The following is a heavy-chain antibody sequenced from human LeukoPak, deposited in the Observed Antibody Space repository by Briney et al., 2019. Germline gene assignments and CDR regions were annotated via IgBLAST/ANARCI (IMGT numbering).Heavy chain of an antibody. V-gene: IGHV1-2*06. Sequence: ASVKVSCKASGYTLTGYYMHWVRQAPGQGVEWMGRINPNSGGTNYVQKFQGRVTMTRDPSISTAYMELIRLRSDDTAVYYCAIIQLTTVTTGYYYYYMDVWGKGTTVTVSS. CDR1: GYTLTGYY. D-gene: IGHD4-17*01. CDR2: INPNSGGT. J-gene: IGHJ6*03. CDR3: AIIQLTTVTTGYYYYYMDV.